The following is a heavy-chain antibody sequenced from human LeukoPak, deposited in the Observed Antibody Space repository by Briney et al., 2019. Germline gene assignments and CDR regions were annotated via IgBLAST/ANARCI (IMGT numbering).Heavy chain of an antibody. J-gene: IGHJ4*02. CDR3: AGYGSGRIWDDY. Sequence: GGSLRLSCAASGFTFSTYVMSWVRQAPGKGLEWVSAISISGGSTYYADSVKGRFTISRDNAKNSLYLQMNSLRAEDTAVYYCAGYGSGRIWDDYWGQGTLVTVSS. D-gene: IGHD3-10*01. V-gene: IGHV3-23*01. CDR1: GFTFSTYV. CDR2: ISISGGST.